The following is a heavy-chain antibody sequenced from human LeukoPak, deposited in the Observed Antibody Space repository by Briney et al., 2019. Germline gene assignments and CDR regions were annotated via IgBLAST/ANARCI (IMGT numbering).Heavy chain of an antibody. J-gene: IGHJ4*02. CDR2: INNSGST. CDR1: GGSLSGFY. CDR3: ARKVYAASLDY. Sequence: SETLSLTCALYGGSLSGFYWSWIAQPPGKGLEWIGEINNSGSTNYNPSLKSRVTISVDTSKNQFSLKLSSVTAADTAVYYCARKVYAASLDYWGQGTLVTVSS. V-gene: IGHV4-34*01. D-gene: IGHD2-8*01.